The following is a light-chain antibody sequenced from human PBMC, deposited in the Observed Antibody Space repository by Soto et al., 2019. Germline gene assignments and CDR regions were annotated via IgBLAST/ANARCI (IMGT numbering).Light chain of an antibody. J-gene: IGKJ1*01. CDR1: QDIDIS. V-gene: IGKV1-5*01. CDR3: QPYDTFSWT. Sequence: EILMTQSPYTLSESVGDRATITCRASQDIDISLAWFQQRPGKAPEVLIYAASGLVTGVPPTFSGSGSGTEFTLTISSVQPDDFATYFCQPYDTFSWTFGQGTKVDI. CDR2: AAS.